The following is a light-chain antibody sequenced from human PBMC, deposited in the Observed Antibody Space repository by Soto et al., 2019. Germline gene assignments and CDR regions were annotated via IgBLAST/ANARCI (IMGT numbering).Light chain of an antibody. J-gene: IGKJ5*01. CDR2: AAS. Sequence: DIPLTQSPSFLSASVGDRVTITCRASQGISSRLAWYQQEPGKAPKLLIYAASTLQSGVPSRFSGSGSGTEFTLTISSLQPEDSATYYCQQLYSYPITFGQGTRLEIK. CDR1: QGISSR. V-gene: IGKV1-9*01. CDR3: QQLYSYPIT.